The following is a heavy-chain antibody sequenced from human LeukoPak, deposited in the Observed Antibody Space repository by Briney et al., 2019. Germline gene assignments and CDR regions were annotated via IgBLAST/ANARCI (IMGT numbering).Heavy chain of an antibody. V-gene: IGHV3-11*04. CDR1: GFTFSDYY. D-gene: IGHD3-10*02. CDR2: ISSSGSTI. J-gene: IGHJ4*02. CDR3: ARVRDWNYVRGHFDY. Sequence: RGSLRLSCAASGFTFSDYYMSWIRQAPGKGLEWVSYISSSGSTIYYADSVKGRFTISRDNAKNSLYLQMNSLRAEDTAVYYCARVRDWNYVRGHFDYWGQGTLVTVSS.